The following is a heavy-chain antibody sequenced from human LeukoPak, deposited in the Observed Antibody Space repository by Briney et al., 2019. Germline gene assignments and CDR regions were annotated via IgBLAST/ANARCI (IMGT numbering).Heavy chain of an antibody. J-gene: IGHJ4*02. Sequence: GGSLRLSCAASGFTFSSNWMHWVRQAPGEGLVWVSRINSDGSTTNYADSVKGRFTISRDNAKNALYLQMSSLRAEDTAMYYCAFRYCSGGTCYPWLDYWGRGTLVTVSS. CDR1: GFTFSSNW. CDR2: INSDGSTT. D-gene: IGHD2-15*01. V-gene: IGHV3-74*01. CDR3: AFRYCSGGTCYPWLDY.